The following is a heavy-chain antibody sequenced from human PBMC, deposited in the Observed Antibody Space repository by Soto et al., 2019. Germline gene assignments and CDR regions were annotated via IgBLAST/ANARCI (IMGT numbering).Heavy chain of an antibody. CDR1: GYSFTSYW. J-gene: IGHJ6*02. Sequence: GESLKISCKGSGYSFTSYWIGWVRQMPGKGLEWMGIIYPGDSDTRYSPSFQGQVTISADKSISTAYLQWSSLKASDTAMYYCARAFTTVSTYYYYGMDVWGQGTTVTVSS. CDR2: IYPGDSDT. V-gene: IGHV5-51*01. CDR3: ARAFTTVSTYYYYGMDV. D-gene: IGHD4-17*01.